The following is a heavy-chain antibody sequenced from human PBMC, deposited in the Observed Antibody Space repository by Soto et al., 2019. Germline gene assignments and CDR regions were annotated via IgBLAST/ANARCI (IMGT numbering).Heavy chain of an antibody. J-gene: IGHJ3*02. D-gene: IGHD4-17*01. Sequence: GASVKVSCKASGYTFTSYGISWVRQAPGQGLEWMGWISAYNGNTNYAQKLQGRVTMTTDTSTSTAYMELRSLRSDDTAVYYCARVSDYGDYVNAFDIWGQGTMVTVSS. CDR3: ARVSDYGDYVNAFDI. CDR1: GYTFTSYG. CDR2: ISAYNGNT. V-gene: IGHV1-18*01.